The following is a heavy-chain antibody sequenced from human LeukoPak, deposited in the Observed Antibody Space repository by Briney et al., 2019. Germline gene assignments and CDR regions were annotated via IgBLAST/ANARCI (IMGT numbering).Heavy chain of an antibody. D-gene: IGHD3-22*01. CDR3: ARDFKYYGSSGYYAFDI. Sequence: PSETLSLTCTVSGDSINSSISYWGWIRQPPGKGLESIGSIYYSGSTYYNPSLMSRITMSVDTSKNQFSLKLTSVTAADTAVYYCARDFKYYGSSGYYAFDIWGQGTMVTVSS. J-gene: IGHJ3*02. V-gene: IGHV4-39*07. CDR2: IYYSGST. CDR1: GDSINSSISY.